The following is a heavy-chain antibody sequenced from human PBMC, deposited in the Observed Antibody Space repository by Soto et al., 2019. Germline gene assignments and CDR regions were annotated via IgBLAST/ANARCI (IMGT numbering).Heavy chain of an antibody. CDR2: ISYDGSNK. J-gene: IGHJ2*01. V-gene: IGHV3-30*03. CDR3: AGGSYPNWYFDL. D-gene: IGHD1-26*01. CDR1: GFTFSSYG. Sequence: QVQLVESGGGVVQPGRSLRLSCAASGFTFSSYGMHWVRQAPGKGLEWVAVISYDGSNKYYADSVKGRFTISRDNSKNTLYLQMNSLRAEDTAVYYCAGGSYPNWYFDLWCRGTLVTVSS.